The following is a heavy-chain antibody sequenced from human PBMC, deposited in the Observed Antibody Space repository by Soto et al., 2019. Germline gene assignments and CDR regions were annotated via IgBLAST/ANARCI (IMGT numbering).Heavy chain of an antibody. CDR2: IWYDGSNK. D-gene: IGHD4-17*01. V-gene: IGHV3-33*01. Sequence: QVQLVESGGGVVQPGRSLRLSCAASGFTFSSYGMHWVRQAPGKGLEWVAVIWYDGSNKYYADSVKGRFTISRDNSKNTLYLQMNSLRAEDTAVYYCAREMTRVYGDRDVWGQGTTVTVSS. J-gene: IGHJ6*02. CDR3: AREMTRVYGDRDV. CDR1: GFTFSSYG.